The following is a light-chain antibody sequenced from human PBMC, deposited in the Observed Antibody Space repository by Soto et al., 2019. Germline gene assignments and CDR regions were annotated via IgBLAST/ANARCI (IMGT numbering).Light chain of an antibody. CDR1: SSDIGGYKY. J-gene: IGLJ1*01. CDR3: LSFTSSSTYV. V-gene: IGLV2-14*03. CDR2: DVS. Sequence: QSALTQPASVSASPGQSIAISCTGTSSDIGGYKYVSWYQQHPGKAPKLVIYDVSNRPSGVSDRFSDSKSGNTDSLTISGLQTEDEADYYCLSFTSSSTYVFGTGTKLTVL.